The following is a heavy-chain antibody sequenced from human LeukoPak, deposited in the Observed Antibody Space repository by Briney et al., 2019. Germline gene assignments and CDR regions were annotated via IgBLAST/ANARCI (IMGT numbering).Heavy chain of an antibody. Sequence: GGSLRLSCAASGFSFSSYAMHWVRQPPGKGPEWVAIISNDGGSEYYADSVKGRFTISRDSSKSTLYLQMNSLRPDDTAVYYCARVAVIAAPAWGQGALVTVSS. V-gene: IGHV3-30*01. J-gene: IGHJ5*02. CDR2: ISNDGGSE. D-gene: IGHD6-13*01. CDR3: ARVAVIAAPA. CDR1: GFSFSSYA.